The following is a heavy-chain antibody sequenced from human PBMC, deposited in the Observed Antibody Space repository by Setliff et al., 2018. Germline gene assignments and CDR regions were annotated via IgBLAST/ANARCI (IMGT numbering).Heavy chain of an antibody. CDR3: VRSAVYCASDCYPRYFDS. D-gene: IGHD2-21*01. CDR2: IYYSGST. J-gene: IGHJ4*02. CDR1: GGSIRSYY. Sequence: SETLSLTCTVSGGSIRSYYWNWIRQPPGKGLEWIGYIYYSGSTNYNPSLKSRVTISVDTSKNQFSLKLTSVSAADTAVYYCVRSAVYCASDCYPRYFDSWGQGTLVNVSS. V-gene: IGHV4-59*01.